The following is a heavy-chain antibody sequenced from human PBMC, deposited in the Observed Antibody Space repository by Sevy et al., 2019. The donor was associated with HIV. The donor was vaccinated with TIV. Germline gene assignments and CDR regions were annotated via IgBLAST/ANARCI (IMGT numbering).Heavy chain of an antibody. D-gene: IGHD3-22*01. CDR1: GYTLSQLS. CDR3: ATTKGYYDSSGSPFDY. CDR2: FEPEDAET. V-gene: IGHV1-24*01. J-gene: IGHJ4*02. Sequence: GSVKVSCKVSGYTLSQLSLHWVRQAPGKGLEWMGSFEPEDAETIYAQKFQGRVTMTEDRSTDTAYMELGSLRSEETAVYFCATTKGYYDSSGSPFDYWGQGTLVTVSS.